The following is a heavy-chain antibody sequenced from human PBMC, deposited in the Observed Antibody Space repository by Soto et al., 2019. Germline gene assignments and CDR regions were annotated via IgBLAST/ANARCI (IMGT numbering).Heavy chain of an antibody. Sequence: QVQLQESGPGLVKPSETLSLTCTVSGGSIRSYYWSWIRQPPGKGLEWIGYIYYSGSTNYNPSLKSRVTISVDTSNNQFSLKLSSVTAADTAVYYCARVRWTVAGPGHFDYWGQGTLVTVSS. CDR1: GGSIRSYY. CDR3: ARVRWTVAGPGHFDY. D-gene: IGHD6-19*01. CDR2: IYYSGST. J-gene: IGHJ4*02. V-gene: IGHV4-59*01.